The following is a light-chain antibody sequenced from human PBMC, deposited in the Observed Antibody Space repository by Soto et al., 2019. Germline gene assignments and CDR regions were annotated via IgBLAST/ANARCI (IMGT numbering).Light chain of an antibody. Sequence: EIVMTQSPVTLSASPGESATLSCRASQSVDNNVAWYQQKPGQAPRLLIYDASNRATGIPARFSGSGSGTDFTLTISSLQSEDFAVYYCQQYNNWPPITFGQGTRLEI. V-gene: IGKV3D-15*01. CDR2: DAS. CDR3: QQYNNWPPIT. CDR1: QSVDNN. J-gene: IGKJ5*01.